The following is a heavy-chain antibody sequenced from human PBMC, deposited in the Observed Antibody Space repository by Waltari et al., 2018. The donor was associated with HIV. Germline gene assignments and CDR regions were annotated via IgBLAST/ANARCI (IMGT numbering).Heavy chain of an antibody. J-gene: IGHJ4*02. CDR1: GYDFGSFG. D-gene: IGHD1-1*01. Sequence: QVRLMESGGAVVQPGGSLRLSCITSGYDFGSFGMYWVRQAPGKTLEWVCFINFYGKNEYYSVSGKGRFTSSRKNVKRMLFLQMTKLKSEDSALYNCAKRGTEKRGGGGGIDFWARGSRVTVSS. V-gene: IGHV3-30*02. CDR3: AKRGTEKRGGGGGIDF. CDR2: INFYGKNE.